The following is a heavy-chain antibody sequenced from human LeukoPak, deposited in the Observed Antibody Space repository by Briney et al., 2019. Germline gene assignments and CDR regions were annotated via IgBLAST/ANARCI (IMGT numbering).Heavy chain of an antibody. V-gene: IGHV3-23*01. CDR3: ARTSGYSDY. D-gene: IGHD3-3*01. CDR1: GFTFSSYA. Sequence: GGSLRLSCAASGFTFSSYAMSWVRQAPGKGLEWISTFSGTGGDKYYADSVKGRFTFFRDNSKNTLSVLMNSLRVEDTALYYCARTSGYSDYWGQGTLVTVSS. CDR2: FSGTGGDK. J-gene: IGHJ4*02.